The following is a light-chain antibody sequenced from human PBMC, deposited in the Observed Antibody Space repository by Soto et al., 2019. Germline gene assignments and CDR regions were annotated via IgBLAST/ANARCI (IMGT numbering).Light chain of an antibody. CDR2: SNN. V-gene: IGLV1-44*01. Sequence: QPVLAQPPSASGTPVQRVTISWSGSSCNIGTNTVNWYQHLPGSAPKLLIYSNNQRPSVVPDRFAGSKSGTSASLAISVLQPDEEADYYCEAWDRSLTVVLYGGGNKLTVL. CDR3: EAWDRSLTVVL. J-gene: IGLJ2*01. CDR1: SCNIGTNT.